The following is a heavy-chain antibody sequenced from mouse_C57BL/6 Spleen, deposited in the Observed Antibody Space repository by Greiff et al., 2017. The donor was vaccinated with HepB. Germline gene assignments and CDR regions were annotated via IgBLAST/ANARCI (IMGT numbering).Heavy chain of an antibody. V-gene: IGHV1-15*01. CDR1: GYTFTDYE. D-gene: IGHD1-1*01. CDR2: IDPETGGT. CDR3: TRGNYYGY. Sequence: QVQLKESGAELVRPGASVTLSCKASGYTFTDYEMHWVKQTPVHGLEWIGAIDPETGGTAYNQKFKGKAILTADKSSSTAYMELRSLTSEDSAVYYCTRGNYYGYWGQGTTLTVSS. J-gene: IGHJ2*01.